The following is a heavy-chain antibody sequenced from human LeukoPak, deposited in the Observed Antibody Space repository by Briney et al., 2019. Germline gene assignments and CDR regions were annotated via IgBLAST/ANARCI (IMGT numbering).Heavy chain of an antibody. CDR2: ISGGDKT. V-gene: IGHV3-53*01. Sequence: RPGGSLRLSSAASAFTVSRIYMSWVRQAPGRGLEWVSIISGGDKTFYAASVRGRFTVSRDKSKNTLYLQMNSLRVEDTAVYYCASRDRGYYFGMDVWGQGTTVTVSS. J-gene: IGHJ6*02. CDR3: ASRDRGYYFGMDV. D-gene: IGHD3-10*01. CDR1: AFTVSRIY.